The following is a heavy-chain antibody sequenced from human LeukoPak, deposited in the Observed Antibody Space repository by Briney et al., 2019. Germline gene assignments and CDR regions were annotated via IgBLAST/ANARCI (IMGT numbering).Heavy chain of an antibody. CDR1: GVSISSYY. D-gene: IGHD5-24*01. J-gene: IGHJ5*02. CDR2: IYTSGST. CDR3: ARPFYNTGGWFDP. Sequence: SETLSLTCTVSGVSISSYYWSWIRQPAGKGLEWIGRIYTSGSTNYNPSLKSRVTISVDTSKNQFSLKLSSVTDADTAMYYCARPFYNTGGWFDPWGQGTLVTVSS. V-gene: IGHV4-4*07.